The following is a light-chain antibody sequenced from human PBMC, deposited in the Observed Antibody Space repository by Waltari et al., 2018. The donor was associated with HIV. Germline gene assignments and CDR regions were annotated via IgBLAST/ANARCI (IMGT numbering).Light chain of an antibody. CDR1: QSVLYSSNNKNY. Sequence: DIVMTQSPDSLAVSLGERATINCKSSQSVLYSSNNKNYLAWYQQKPAQPPELLIYWASTRESGVPDRFSGSGSATDFTLTISSLQAEDVAVYYCQQYYSTPLTFGGGTQVEIK. V-gene: IGKV4-1*01. J-gene: IGKJ4*01. CDR3: QQYYSTPLT. CDR2: WAS.